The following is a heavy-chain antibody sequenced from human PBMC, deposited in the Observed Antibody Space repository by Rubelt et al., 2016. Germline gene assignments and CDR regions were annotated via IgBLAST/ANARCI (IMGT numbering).Heavy chain of an antibody. D-gene: IGHD3-10*01. CDR3: ARDLTSGYFDH. Sequence: APGKGLEWVAVIWYDGSNKYYADSVKGRFTISRDNSKNTLYLQMNSLRADDTAVSYCARDLTSGYFDHWGQGTLVTVSS. V-gene: IGHV3-33*01. CDR2: IWYDGSNK. J-gene: IGHJ4*02.